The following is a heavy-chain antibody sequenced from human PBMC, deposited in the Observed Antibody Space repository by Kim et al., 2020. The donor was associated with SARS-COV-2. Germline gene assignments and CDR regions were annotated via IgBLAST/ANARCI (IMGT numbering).Heavy chain of an antibody. J-gene: IGHJ4*02. D-gene: IGHD3-10*01. V-gene: IGHV3-64*01. CDR3: ARVVHNSGSYYFDY. CDR2: ISTDGSRT. Sequence: GGSLRLSCAASGFPFSTYAIQWVRQAPGKGLEYVSAISTDGSRTNYANSVKGRFTISRDNSKNTLYLQMGSQRREDMAVYFCARVVHNSGSYYFDYCGQGGLGTVSP. CDR1: GFPFSTYA.